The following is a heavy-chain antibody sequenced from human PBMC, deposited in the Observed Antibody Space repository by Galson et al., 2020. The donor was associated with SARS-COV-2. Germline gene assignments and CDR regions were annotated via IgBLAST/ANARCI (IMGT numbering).Heavy chain of an antibody. Sequence: SCAASGFTVSSNYMSWVRQAPGKGLEWVSVIYSGGSTYYADSVKGRFTISRHNSKNTLYLQMNSLRAEDTAVYYCARDGNYYGSGSWDYYMDVWGKGTTVTVSS. V-gene: IGHV3-53*04. CDR2: IYSGGST. D-gene: IGHD3-10*01. CDR3: ARDGNYYGSGSWDYYMDV. J-gene: IGHJ6*03. CDR1: GFTVSSNY.